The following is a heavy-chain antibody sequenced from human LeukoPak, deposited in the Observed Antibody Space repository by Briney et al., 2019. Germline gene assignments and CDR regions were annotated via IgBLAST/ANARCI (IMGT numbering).Heavy chain of an antibody. CDR1: GVTFSSHA. CDR2: ISDNGGST. J-gene: IGHJ4*02. D-gene: IGHD6-19*01. Sequence: TGGSLRLSCSASGVTFSSHAMHWVRQAPGKGLEYVSGISDNGGSTFYADSVKGRFTISGDNSKNTLYLQMSSLRGEDTAVYYCDISGWTEDIDNWGQGTLVTVSS. CDR3: DISGWTEDIDN. V-gene: IGHV3-64D*06.